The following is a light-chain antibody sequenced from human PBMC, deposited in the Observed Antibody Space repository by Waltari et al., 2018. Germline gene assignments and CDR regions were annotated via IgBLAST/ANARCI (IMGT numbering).Light chain of an antibody. V-gene: IGKV3-11*01. CDR2: DAS. CDR1: QSVGNY. Sequence: ILLTQSPDTLTLSPGERATLSCWASQSVGNYLAWYQQKPGQAPRLLIYDASKRATGIPARFSGSESGTDFTLTISSLEPEDFAVYYCQQRSISCTFGLGTRLEI. J-gene: IGKJ2*02. CDR3: QQRSISCT.